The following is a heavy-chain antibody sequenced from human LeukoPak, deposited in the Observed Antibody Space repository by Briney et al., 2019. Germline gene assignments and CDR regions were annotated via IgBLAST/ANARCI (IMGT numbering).Heavy chain of an antibody. CDR3: ARGLGYNIY. CDR1: GFTFSSYW. CDR2: IKQDGSEM. D-gene: IGHD1-14*01. J-gene: IGHJ4*02. Sequence: GGSLRPSCAASGFTFSSYWTSWVRQAPGKGLEWVANIKQDGSEMYYVDSVKGRFTISRDNAKTSLYLQMNSLRAEDTAVYYCARGLGYNIYWGQGTLVTVSS. V-gene: IGHV3-7*03.